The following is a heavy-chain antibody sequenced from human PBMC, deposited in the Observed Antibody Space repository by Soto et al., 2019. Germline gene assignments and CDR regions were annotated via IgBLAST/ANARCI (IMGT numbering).Heavy chain of an antibody. J-gene: IGHJ4*02. CDR3: AKDSPPADVVVVPAATLGG. CDR2: ISYDGSNK. V-gene: IGHV3-30*18. D-gene: IGHD2-2*01. Sequence: GGSLRLSCGASGFTFSSYGIHWVRQAPCKWLEWVAVISYDGSNKYYADSVKGRFTISRDNSKNTLYLQMNSLRAEDTAVYYRAKDSPPADVVVVPAATLGGWGQGTLVTVSS. CDR1: GFTFSSYG.